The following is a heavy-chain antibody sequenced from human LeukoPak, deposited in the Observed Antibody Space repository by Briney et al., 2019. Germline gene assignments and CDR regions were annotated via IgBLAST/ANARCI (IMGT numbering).Heavy chain of an antibody. Sequence: GGSLRLSCVASGFTFRSYSMNWVRQAPGKGLEWVSSIGSSGNNIYYADSVKGRFTISRDNTNNSLYLQMNSLRVEDTAVYYCARVPSRYSSSRNWGQGTLVTVSS. D-gene: IGHD6-13*01. CDR2: IGSSGNNI. V-gene: IGHV3-21*01. CDR1: GFTFRSYS. J-gene: IGHJ4*02. CDR3: ARVPSRYSSSRN.